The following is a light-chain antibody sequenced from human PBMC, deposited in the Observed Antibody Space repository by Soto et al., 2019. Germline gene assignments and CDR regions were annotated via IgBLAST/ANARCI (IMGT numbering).Light chain of an antibody. V-gene: IGKV1-5*03. J-gene: IGKJ2*01. CDR3: QQYNTWYT. CDR1: RSINNW. Sequence: DIQMTKSPSTLSASVGDRVTITCRASRSINNWLAWYQQKPGKAPNLLIYKTSSLESGVPSRFSGSGSGTEYTLTISSLQPDDFGTYYCQQYNTWYTFGQGTRLELK. CDR2: KTS.